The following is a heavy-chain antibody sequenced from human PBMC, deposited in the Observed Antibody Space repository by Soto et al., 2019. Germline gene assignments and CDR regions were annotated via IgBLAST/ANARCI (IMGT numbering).Heavy chain of an antibody. V-gene: IGHV1-69*13. J-gene: IGHJ4*01. CDR1: ACRLTSSG. CDR2: IIPIFGTA. Sequence: RASVKVSCKGCACRLTSSGITRVRQVPGQGLEWIGGIIPIFGTANYAQKFQARVTITAXDSTSTAYMELSSLRAEDTAVSSCAREHGDSSAYHTVQYW. D-gene: IGHD3-22*01. CDR3: AREHGDSSAYHTVQY.